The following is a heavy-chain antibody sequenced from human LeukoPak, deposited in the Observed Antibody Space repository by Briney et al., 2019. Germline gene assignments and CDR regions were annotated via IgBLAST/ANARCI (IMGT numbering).Heavy chain of an antibody. V-gene: IGHV3-21*01. J-gene: IGHJ6*03. D-gene: IGHD6-13*01. CDR2: ISSSSNYI. CDR3: ARDRQQYRSYYYYYMDV. Sequence: GGSLRLSCAASGFTFSSYNMNWVRQAPGKGLEWVSSISSSSNYIYYADSVKGRFTISRDNAKNSLYLQMNSLRAEDTAVYYCARDRQQYRSYYYYYMDVWGKGTTVTVSS. CDR1: GFTFSSYN.